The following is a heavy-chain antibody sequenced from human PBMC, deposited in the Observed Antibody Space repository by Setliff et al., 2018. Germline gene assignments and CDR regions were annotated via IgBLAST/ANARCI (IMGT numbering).Heavy chain of an antibody. CDR2: ISWNSGSI. D-gene: IGHD6-13*01. J-gene: IGHJ6*02. CDR3: ARDRIAAADAIHYYYFAMDV. Sequence: GWSLRLSCAASGFTFDDYAMHWVRQAPGKGLEWVSGISWNSGSIGCADSVKGRFTISRDNAKNSLYLQMNSLRAEDTAVYYCARDRIAAADAIHYYYFAMDVWGQGTTVTVSS. V-gene: IGHV3-9*01. CDR1: GFTFDDYA.